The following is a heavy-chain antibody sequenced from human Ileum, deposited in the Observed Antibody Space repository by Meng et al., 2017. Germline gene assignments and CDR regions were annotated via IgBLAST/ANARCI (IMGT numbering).Heavy chain of an antibody. V-gene: IGHV3-23*01. Sequence: GESLKISCAASGFTFSNYGMVWIRQAPGKGLEWVSAITGAGSGTYHAESVKGRFSISRDNSENTLYLQMNSLRAEGTARYFCGKDPNSDYLGAFDFWGQGTMVTVSS. CDR1: GFTFSNYG. CDR2: ITGAGSGT. CDR3: GKDPNSDYLGAFDF. J-gene: IGHJ3*01. D-gene: IGHD5-12*01.